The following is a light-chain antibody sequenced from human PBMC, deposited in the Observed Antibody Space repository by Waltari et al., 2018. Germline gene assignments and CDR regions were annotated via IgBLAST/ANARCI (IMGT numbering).Light chain of an antibody. V-gene: IGKV1-39*01. CDR1: QFVSSY. J-gene: IGKJ1*01. CDR3: QQSYTSPPT. Sequence: IQMTQSPSSLSASIGDRVTISCRASQFVSSYLNWFQQKPGKAPKLLIYATASLQSGVPSRFSGAGAGTDFTLTISSLQPDDFATYYCQQSYTSPPTFGQGTNVEIK. CDR2: ATA.